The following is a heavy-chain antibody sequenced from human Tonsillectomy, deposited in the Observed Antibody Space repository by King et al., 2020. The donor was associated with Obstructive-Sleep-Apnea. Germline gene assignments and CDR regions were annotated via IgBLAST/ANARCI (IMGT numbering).Heavy chain of an antibody. D-gene: IGHD3-10*01. CDR1: GFTFSSYA. CDR2: VSGSGDST. Sequence: VQLVESGGGLVQPGGSLRLSCAVSGFTFSSYAMSWVRQAPGKGLEWVSGVSGSGDSTHYADSVKGRFTISRDNSKNTLYLQMNSLRAEDTAVYYCAKSIITMMRGVIIEGYYFEYWGQGTLVTVSS. V-gene: IGHV3-23*04. CDR3: AKSIITMMRGVIIEGYYFEY. J-gene: IGHJ4*02.